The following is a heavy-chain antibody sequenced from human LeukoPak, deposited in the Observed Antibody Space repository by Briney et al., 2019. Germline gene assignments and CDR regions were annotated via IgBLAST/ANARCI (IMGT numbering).Heavy chain of an antibody. D-gene: IGHD6-13*01. CDR1: GYTFTGYY. J-gene: IGHJ5*02. CDR2: INAGNGNT. Sequence: ASVKVSCKASGYTFTGYYMHWVRQAPGQGLEWMGWINAGNGNTKYSQEFQGRVTITRDTSASTAYMELSSLRSEDMAVYYCARGGESSSWYSLYNWFDPWGQGTLVTVSS. CDR3: ARGGESSSWYSLYNWFDP. V-gene: IGHV1-3*03.